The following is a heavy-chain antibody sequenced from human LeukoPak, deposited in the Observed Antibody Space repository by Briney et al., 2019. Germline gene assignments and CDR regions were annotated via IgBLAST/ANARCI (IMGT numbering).Heavy chain of an antibody. Sequence: TSETLSLTCTVSGGSISNYYWSWIRQPPGKGLEWIGSVYYSGSTYYNPSLKSRVTISVDTSKNQFSLKLSSVTAADTALYYCARHDYGDYGAHAFDIWGQGTMVTVSS. CDR2: VYYSGST. V-gene: IGHV4-59*05. CDR3: ARHDYGDYGAHAFDI. CDR1: GGSISNYY. J-gene: IGHJ3*02. D-gene: IGHD4-17*01.